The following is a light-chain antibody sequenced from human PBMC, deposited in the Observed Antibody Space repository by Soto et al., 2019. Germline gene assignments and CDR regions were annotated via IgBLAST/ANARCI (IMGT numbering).Light chain of an antibody. J-gene: IGKJ1*01. V-gene: IGKV3D-20*02. CDR1: QNVYSAY. CDR2: GVS. CDR3: QQRSNWPWT. Sequence: DIVLTQSPGTLSLSPGERATLSGRSSQNVYSAYLAWYQQKPGQAPRLLIYGVSNRATGITARFSGSGSETDFSLTISSLEPEDFAVYYCQQRSNWPWTVGPGTKVEIK.